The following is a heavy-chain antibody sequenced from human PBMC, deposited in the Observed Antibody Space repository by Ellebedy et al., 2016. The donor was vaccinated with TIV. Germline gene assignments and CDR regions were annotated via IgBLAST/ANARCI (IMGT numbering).Heavy chain of an antibody. CDR1: GFTFSSYW. CDR3: ARVSGASWFGP. V-gene: IGHV3-74*01. J-gene: IGHJ5*02. CDR2: INGDGSST. D-gene: IGHD3-10*01. Sequence: PGGSLRLSCAASGFTFSSYWMHWVRQAPGKGLVWVSRINGDGSSTNYADSVRGRFTISRDNAKNTLYLQRNSLRAEDTAVYYCARVSGASWFGPWGQGTLVTVSS.